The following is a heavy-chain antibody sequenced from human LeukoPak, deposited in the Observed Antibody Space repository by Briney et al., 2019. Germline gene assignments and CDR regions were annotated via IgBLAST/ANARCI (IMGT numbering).Heavy chain of an antibody. CDR3: ARVAGWHWFDP. D-gene: IGHD6-19*01. J-gene: IGHJ5*02. Sequence: PSGTLSLTCAVSGGSISSGNWWSWVRQAPGKGLEWVAVISYDGSNKYYADSVKGRFTISRDNSKNTVYLQMNNMRVDDTAVYYCARVAGWHWFDPWGQGTLVTVSS. CDR1: GGSISSGN. V-gene: IGHV3-30*04. CDR2: ISYDGSNK.